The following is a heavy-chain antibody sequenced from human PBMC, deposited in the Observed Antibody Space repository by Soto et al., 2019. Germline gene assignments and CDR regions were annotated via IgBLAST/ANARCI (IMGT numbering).Heavy chain of an antibody. Sequence: QVQLVQSGAEVKKPGSSVKVSCKASGGTFSNYAFSWVRQVPGQGLEWMGGIIPIFDTTNYAQKFQGRVTITADESTSTTYMELSSLRYDDTAVFYCARDMIPAAISYRYYAMDVWGQATTVTVSS. J-gene: IGHJ6*02. V-gene: IGHV1-69*01. CDR3: ARDMIPAAISYRYYAMDV. CDR1: GGTFSNYA. D-gene: IGHD2-2*01. CDR2: IIPIFDTT.